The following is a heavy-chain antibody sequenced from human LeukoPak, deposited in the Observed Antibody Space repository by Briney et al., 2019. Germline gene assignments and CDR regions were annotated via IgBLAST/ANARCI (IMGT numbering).Heavy chain of an antibody. V-gene: IGHV3-11*04. Sequence: PGGSLRLSCAASGFTVSSNYMSWVRQAPGKGLEWVSYISSSGSTIYYADSVKGRFTISRDNAKNSLYLQMNSLRAEDTAVYYCARERVGLSTNGDYNQDWFDPWGQGTLVTVSS. J-gene: IGHJ5*02. CDR3: ARERVGLSTNGDYNQDWFDP. D-gene: IGHD2-8*01. CDR1: GFTVSSNY. CDR2: ISSSGSTI.